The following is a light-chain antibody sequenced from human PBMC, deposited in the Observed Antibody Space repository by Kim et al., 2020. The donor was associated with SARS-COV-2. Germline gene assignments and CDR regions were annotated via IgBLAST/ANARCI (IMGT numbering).Light chain of an antibody. Sequence: VSPGERATLSCRASQSVSSNLAWYQQRAGQAPRLLIYGASARATGIPDRFSGSGSGTDFTLTISSLQSEDFVVYYCQQYIDWPITFGQGTRLEIK. CDR1: QSVSSN. J-gene: IGKJ5*01. CDR3: QQYIDWPIT. CDR2: GAS. V-gene: IGKV3-15*01.